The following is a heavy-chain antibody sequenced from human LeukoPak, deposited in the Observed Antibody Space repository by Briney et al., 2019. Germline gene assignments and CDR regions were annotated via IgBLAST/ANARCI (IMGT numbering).Heavy chain of an antibody. CDR2: ISGSGDST. D-gene: IGHD2-15*01. Sequence: GGSLRLSCAASGFTFSSYAMSWVRQAPGKGLEWVSGISGSGDSTYYGDSVKGRFTISRDNSKNTLYLQMNSLRAEDTAVYYCAKEHCSGGSCYPSRWGQGTLVTVSS. V-gene: IGHV3-23*01. J-gene: IGHJ4*02. CDR1: GFTFSSYA. CDR3: AKEHCSGGSCYPSR.